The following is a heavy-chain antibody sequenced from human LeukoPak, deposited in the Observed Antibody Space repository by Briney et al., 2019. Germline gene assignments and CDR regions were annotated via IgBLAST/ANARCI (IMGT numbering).Heavy chain of an antibody. D-gene: IGHD1-26*01. CDR2: IKQDGSQK. CDR1: GFTFSSYW. J-gene: IGHJ3*02. CDR3: ARGGSPPEALGDTFDI. Sequence: PGGSLRLSCAASGFTFSSYWMSWVRQAPGKGLEWVANIKQDGSQKYYVDSVKGRFTISRDNAKNSVYLQMDSLRADDAAVYYCARGGSPPEALGDTFDIWGQGTMVTVSS. V-gene: IGHV3-7*05.